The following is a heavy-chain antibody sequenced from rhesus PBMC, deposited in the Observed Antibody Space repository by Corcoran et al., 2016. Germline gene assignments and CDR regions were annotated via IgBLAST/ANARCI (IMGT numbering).Heavy chain of an antibody. CDR1: GGAISSNY. CDR3: AREFGGQLNSLDV. D-gene: IGHD6-25*01. J-gene: IGHJ5-2*02. CDR2: ISGSSGCT. Sequence: QLQLQESGPGLVKPSETLSLTCAVSGGAISSNYWSWIRQPPGKGLEWVGRISGSSGCTDYNPSLKSRVTMSTDTSKNQFSMKRGSVTAADTAVYYCAREFGGQLNSLDVWGRGVLVTVSS. V-gene: IGHV4-173*01.